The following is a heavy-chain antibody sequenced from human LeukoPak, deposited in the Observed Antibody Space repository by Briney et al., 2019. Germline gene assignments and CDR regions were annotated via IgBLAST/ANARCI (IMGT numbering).Heavy chain of an antibody. CDR3: ATAGPISGRHNYFDS. D-gene: IGHD3-10*01. CDR2: IYYSGST. Sequence: SETLSLTCTVSGGSITGSYWSWLRQPPGKGLEYIGYIYYSGSTNYNPSLKSRVTISVDTSKNQFSLKLTSVTAADTAVYYCATAGPISGRHNYFDSWGQGTLVTVS. CDR1: GGSITGSY. V-gene: IGHV4-59*01. J-gene: IGHJ4*02.